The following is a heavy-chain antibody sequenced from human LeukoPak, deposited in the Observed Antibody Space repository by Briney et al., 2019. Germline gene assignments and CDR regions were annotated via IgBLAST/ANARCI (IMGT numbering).Heavy chain of an antibody. CDR1: GFTFSTAW. Sequence: GGSLRLSCAASGFTFSTAWMSWVRQAPGKGLEWVGRIKSKTDGGTTVYAAPVKGRFTISRDDSKNTLYLQMNSLKTEDTAVYYCTTEVSKSTRLNYYDSSGYYWGAFDIWGQGTMVTVSS. V-gene: IGHV3-15*01. CDR2: IKSKTDGGTT. J-gene: IGHJ3*02. D-gene: IGHD3-22*01. CDR3: TTEVSKSTRLNYYDSSGYYWGAFDI.